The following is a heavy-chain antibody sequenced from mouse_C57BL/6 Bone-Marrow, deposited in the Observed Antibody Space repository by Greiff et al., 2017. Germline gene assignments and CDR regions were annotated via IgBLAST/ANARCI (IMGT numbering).Heavy chain of an antibody. V-gene: IGHV14-4*01. CDR2: IDPEIGDT. Sequence: EVQLQQSGAELVRPGASVKLSCTASGFNIKDDYIHWVKQRPEQGLEWIGWIDPEIGDTEYASKFQGKATIPSDTSSKTAYLQLSSLTSEDTAVYYCSSFDGNYFDFWGQGTPLTVAS. CDR3: SSFDGNYFDF. J-gene: IGHJ2*01. CDR1: GFNIKDDY. D-gene: IGHD2-3*01.